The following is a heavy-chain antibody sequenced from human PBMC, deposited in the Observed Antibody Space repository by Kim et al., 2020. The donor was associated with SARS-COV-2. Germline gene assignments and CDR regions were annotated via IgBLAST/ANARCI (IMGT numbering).Heavy chain of an antibody. Sequence: YYVDSVKGRFTIPRHNARNSLFLEMNSLRAEDSAVYYCATIASTVTDFDYWGQGTLVTVSS. J-gene: IGHJ4*02. V-gene: IGHV3-7*01. D-gene: IGHD4-17*01. CDR3: ATIASTVTDFDY.